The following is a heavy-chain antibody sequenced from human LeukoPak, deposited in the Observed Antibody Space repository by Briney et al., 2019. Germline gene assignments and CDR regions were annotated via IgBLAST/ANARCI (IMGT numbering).Heavy chain of an antibody. CDR2: INPNSGGT. CDR1: GYTFTGYY. V-gene: IGHV1-2*02. CDR3: VSLITSSSSSAYAFDI. J-gene: IGHJ3*02. D-gene: IGHD6-13*01. Sequence: ASVKVTCKASGYTFTGYYMHWVRQAPGQGLEWMGWINPNSGGTNYAQKFQGRVTMTRDTSISTAYMELSRLRSDDTAVYYCVSLITSSSSSAYAFDIRGQGTMVTVSS.